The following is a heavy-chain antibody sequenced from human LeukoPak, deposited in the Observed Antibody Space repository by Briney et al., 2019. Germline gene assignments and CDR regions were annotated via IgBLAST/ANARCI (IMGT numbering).Heavy chain of an antibody. CDR3: AGVLVAGSYYYYGMDV. V-gene: IGHV1-46*01. J-gene: IGHJ6*02. CDR2: INPSGGST. Sequence: ASVKVSCKASGYTFTSYYMHWVRQAPGQGLEWMGIINPSGGSTSYAQKFQGRVTMTRDTSTSTVYMELSSLRSEDTAVYYCAGVLVAGSYYYYGMDVWGQGTTVTVSS. CDR1: GYTFTSYY. D-gene: IGHD6-19*01.